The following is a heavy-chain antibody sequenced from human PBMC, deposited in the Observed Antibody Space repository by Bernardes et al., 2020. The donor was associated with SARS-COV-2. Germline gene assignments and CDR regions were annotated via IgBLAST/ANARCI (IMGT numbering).Heavy chain of an antibody. CDR1: GFTFSNYW. Sequence: GGSLRLSCAASGFTFSNYWMSWVRQAPGKGLEWMANIKRDGSEKYYVDSVKGRFTISRDNAKNSVYLQMNSLRAEDTAVYYCARDNLRRGDYWGQGTLVTVSS. J-gene: IGHJ4*02. V-gene: IGHV3-7*03. CDR2: IKRDGSEK. D-gene: IGHD4-17*01. CDR3: ARDNLRRGDY.